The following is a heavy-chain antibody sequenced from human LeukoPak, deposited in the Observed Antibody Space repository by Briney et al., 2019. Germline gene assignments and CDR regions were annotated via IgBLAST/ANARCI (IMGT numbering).Heavy chain of an antibody. V-gene: IGHV1-69*05. CDR1: GGTFSSYA. Sequence: GASVKVSCKASGGTFSSYAISWVRRAPGQGLEWMGRIIPIFGTANYAQKFQGRVTITTDESTSTAYMELSSLRSEDTAVYYCARVGNFGAAAGDYWGQGTLVTVSS. J-gene: IGHJ4*02. D-gene: IGHD6-13*01. CDR3: ARVGNFGAAAGDY. CDR2: IIPIFGTA.